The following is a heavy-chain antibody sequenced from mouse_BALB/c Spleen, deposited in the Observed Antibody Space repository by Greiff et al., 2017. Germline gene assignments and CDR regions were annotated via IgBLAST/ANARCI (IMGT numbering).Heavy chain of an antibody. V-gene: IGHV2-9*02. CDR2: IWAGGST. CDR1: GFSLTSYG. D-gene: IGHD1-1*01. Sequence: VQGVESGPGLVAPSQSLSITCTVSGFSLTSYGVHWVRQPPGKGLEWLGVIWAGGSTNYNSALMSRLSISKDNSKSQVFLKMNSLQTDDTAMYYCAREGYGSHAMDYWGQGTSVTVSS. CDR3: AREGYGSHAMDY. J-gene: IGHJ4*01.